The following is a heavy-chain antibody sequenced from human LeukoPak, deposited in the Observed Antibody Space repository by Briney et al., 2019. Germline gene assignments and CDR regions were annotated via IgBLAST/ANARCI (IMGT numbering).Heavy chain of an antibody. CDR3: AITPGIAVAGSFDY. CDR1: GFTFSSYA. D-gene: IGHD6-19*01. V-gene: IGHV3-23*01. CDR2: ISGSGGST. Sequence: TGGSLRLSCAASGFTFSSYAMSWVRQAPGKGLEWVSAISGSGGSTYYADSVKGRFTISRDNSKNTLYLQMNSLRAEDTAVYYCAITPGIAVAGSFDYWGQGTLVTVSS. J-gene: IGHJ4*02.